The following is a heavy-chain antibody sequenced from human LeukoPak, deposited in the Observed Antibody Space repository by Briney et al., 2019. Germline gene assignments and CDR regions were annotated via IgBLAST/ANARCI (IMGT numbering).Heavy chain of an antibody. CDR1: GFTFSSYS. V-gene: IGHV3-21*01. CDR2: ISTSSSYI. J-gene: IGHJ6*03. D-gene: IGHD1-1*01. Sequence: GGSLRLSCAPSGFTFSSYSMNWVRQAPGKGLEWVSSISTSSSYIYYADSVKGRFTISRDNAKNSLYLQMNSLRAEDSAVYYCARGADNYYYYQYMDVWGKGTTVTFSS. CDR3: ARGADNYYYYQYMDV.